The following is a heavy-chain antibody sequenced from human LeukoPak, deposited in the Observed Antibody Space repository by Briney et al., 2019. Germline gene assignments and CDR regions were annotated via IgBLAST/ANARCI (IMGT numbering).Heavy chain of an antibody. Sequence: GGSLRLSCTASGFIASSNYMSWVRQAPGKGLEWVSLIYSGGSTYYADSVMGRSTISRDKSNNTLYLQMNSLRAEDTAVYYCATGGRSGVAFESWGRGTLVTVSS. J-gene: IGHJ4*02. CDR3: ATGGRSGVAFES. V-gene: IGHV3-53*01. CDR1: GFIASSNY. D-gene: IGHD2-15*01. CDR2: IYSGGST.